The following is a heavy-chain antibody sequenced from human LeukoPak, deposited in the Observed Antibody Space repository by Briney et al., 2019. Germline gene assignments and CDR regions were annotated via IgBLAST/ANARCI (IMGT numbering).Heavy chain of an antibody. D-gene: IGHD3-10*01. Sequence: PSETLSLTCTVSGGSISSYYWSWIRQPPGKGLEWIGYIYYSGSTNYNPFLKSRVTISVDTSKNQFSLKLSSVTAADTAVYYCARARSMVRGVIIPWFDPWGQGTLVTVSS. CDR1: GGSISSYY. J-gene: IGHJ5*02. CDR3: ARARSMVRGVIIPWFDP. V-gene: IGHV4-59*01. CDR2: IYYSGST.